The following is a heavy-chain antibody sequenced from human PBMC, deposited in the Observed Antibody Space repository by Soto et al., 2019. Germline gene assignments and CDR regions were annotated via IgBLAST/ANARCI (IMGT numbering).Heavy chain of an antibody. CDR3: ARAKARDCSSTSCYGLAFDI. CDR1: GGSISSSDYY. CDR2: IYYSGST. V-gene: IGHV4-39*07. Sequence: SETLSLTCTVSGGSISSSDYYWGWIRQPPGKGLEWIGTIYYSGSTYYNPSLKSRVTISVDTSKNQFSLNLSSVTAADTAVYYCARAKARDCSSTSCYGLAFDIWGQGTMVTVSS. J-gene: IGHJ3*02. D-gene: IGHD2-2*01.